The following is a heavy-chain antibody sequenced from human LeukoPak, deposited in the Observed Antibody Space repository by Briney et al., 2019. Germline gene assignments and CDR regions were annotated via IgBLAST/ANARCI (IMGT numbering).Heavy chain of an antibody. Sequence: GGALRVSRVPSRLTFDDYAMHWVRQAPGEGEEGVSGICMNSGRLGNPGPVKGGFTISRDNAKNSLYLQMNSLSAEDTALYYFSKDIRSIAMIVEAFDIWGQGTMVTVSS. CDR1: RLTFDDYA. D-gene: IGHD3-22*01. CDR2: ICMNSGRL. V-gene: IGHV3-9*01. CDR3: SKDIRSIAMIVEAFDI. J-gene: IGHJ3*02.